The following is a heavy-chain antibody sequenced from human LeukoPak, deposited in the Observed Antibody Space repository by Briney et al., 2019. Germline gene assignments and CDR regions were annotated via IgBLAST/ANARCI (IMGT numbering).Heavy chain of an antibody. V-gene: IGHV3-43*02. CDR3: AKDAYSSGWYYFDS. Sequence: GGSLRLSCAASRFTFDDYGMHWVSQVPGKGLEWVSLISGVGSSTYYADSVKGRFTISRDNSKNSLYLQVNSLRTEDTALYYCAKDAYSSGWYYFDSWGQGTLVTVSS. CDR1: RFTFDDYG. J-gene: IGHJ4*02. CDR2: ISGVGSST. D-gene: IGHD6-19*01.